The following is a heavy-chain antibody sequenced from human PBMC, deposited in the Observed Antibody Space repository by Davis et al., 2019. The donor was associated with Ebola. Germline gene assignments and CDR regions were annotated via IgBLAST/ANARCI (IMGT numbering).Heavy chain of an antibody. Sequence: GESLKISCKGSGYSFTTYWISWVRQMPGKGLEWMGKIDPADSYTNYSPSFQGHVTISSDKSISTAYLQWSSLKASDTAMYYCARSRSLNWFDPWGQGTLVTVSS. CDR1: GYSFTTYW. J-gene: IGHJ5*02. CDR3: ARSRSLNWFDP. CDR2: IDPADSYT. V-gene: IGHV5-10-1*01.